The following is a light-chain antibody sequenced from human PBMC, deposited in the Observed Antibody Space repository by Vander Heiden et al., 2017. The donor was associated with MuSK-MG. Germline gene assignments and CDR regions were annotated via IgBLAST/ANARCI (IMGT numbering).Light chain of an antibody. Sequence: QTVVTQEPSFSVSPGGTVTLTCGLSSGSFSTSYYPSWYQQTPGQAPRTLIYSTNTRSSGVPDRFSGSILGNKAALTITGAQVDDESDYYCVLYMGSGIWVFGGGTKRTVL. CDR2: STN. J-gene: IGLJ3*02. CDR1: SGSFSTSYY. CDR3: VLYMGSGIWV. V-gene: IGLV8-61*01.